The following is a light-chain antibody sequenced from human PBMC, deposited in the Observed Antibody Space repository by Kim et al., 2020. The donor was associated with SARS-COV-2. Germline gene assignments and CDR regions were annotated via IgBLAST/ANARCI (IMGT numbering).Light chain of an antibody. CDR2: GKN. Sequence: ALGQTVRITCQGDRLRSYYASWYQQKPGQAPVLVIYGKNNRPSGIPDRFSGSRSGNTASLTITGAQAEDEADYYCNSRDSSGNILVFGGGTQLTVL. CDR3: NSRDSSGNILV. J-gene: IGLJ2*01. CDR1: RLRSYY. V-gene: IGLV3-19*01.